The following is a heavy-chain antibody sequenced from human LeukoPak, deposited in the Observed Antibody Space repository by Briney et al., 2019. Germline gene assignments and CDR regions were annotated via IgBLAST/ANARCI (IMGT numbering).Heavy chain of an antibody. Sequence: SETLSLTCTVSGGSISSSSYYWGWIRQPPGKGLEWVGSIYYSGSTYYNPSLKSRVTISVDTSKNQFSLKLSSVTAADTAVYYCARYVWVAVAGTDDYWGQGTLVTVSS. D-gene: IGHD6-19*01. V-gene: IGHV4-39*01. CDR1: GGSISSSSYY. J-gene: IGHJ4*02. CDR3: ARYVWVAVAGTDDY. CDR2: IYYSGST.